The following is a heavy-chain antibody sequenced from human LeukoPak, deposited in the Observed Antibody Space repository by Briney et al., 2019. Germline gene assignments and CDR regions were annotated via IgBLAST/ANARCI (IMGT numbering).Heavy chain of an antibody. CDR2: IYYSGST. D-gene: IGHD3-22*01. V-gene: IGHV4-39*01. CDR1: GGSISSSSYY. CDR3: ARLYYYDSSGYYPPRIGFDY. J-gene: IGHJ4*02. Sequence: PSETLSLTCTVSGGSISSSSYYWGWIRQPPGKGLEWIGSIYYSGSTYYNPSLKSRVTISVDTSKNQFSLKLRSVTAADTAVYYCARLYYYDSSGYYPPRIGFDYWGQGTLVTVSS.